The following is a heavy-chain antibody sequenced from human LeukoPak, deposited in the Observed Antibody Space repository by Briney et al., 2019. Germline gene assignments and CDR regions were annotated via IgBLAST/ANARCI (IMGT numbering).Heavy chain of an antibody. CDR1: GFTFSSYE. J-gene: IGHJ4*02. D-gene: IGHD4-17*01. CDR3: AREAVTRNYFDY. V-gene: IGHV3-53*01. CDR2: IYSGGSK. Sequence: GGSLRLSCAASGFTFSSYEMNWVRQAPGKGLEWVSVIYSGGSKYYSDSVKGRFTISRENSKNTLFLQMNSLRAEDTAVYYCAREAVTRNYFDYWGQGTLVTVSS.